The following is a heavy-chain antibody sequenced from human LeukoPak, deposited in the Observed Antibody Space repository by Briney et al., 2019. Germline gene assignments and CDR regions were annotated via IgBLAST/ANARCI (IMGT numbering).Heavy chain of an antibody. CDR1: GFTVSSNY. CDR2: IYSGGST. J-gene: IGHJ4*02. Sequence: QPGGSLRLSCAASGFTVSSNYMSRVRQAPGKGLEWVSVIYSGGSTYYADSVKGRFTISRDNSKNTLYLQMNSLRAEDTAVYYCARDVLGTYYYDSSGSPRAYWGQGTLVTVSS. V-gene: IGHV3-53*01. D-gene: IGHD3-22*01. CDR3: ARDVLGTYYYDSSGSPRAY.